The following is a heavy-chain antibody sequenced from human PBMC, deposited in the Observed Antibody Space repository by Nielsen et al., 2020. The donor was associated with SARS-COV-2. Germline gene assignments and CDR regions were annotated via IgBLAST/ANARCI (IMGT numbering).Heavy chain of an antibody. CDR1: GFTFSSYW. Sequence: GESLKISCAASGFTFSSYWMHWVRQAPGKGLVWVSRINSDGSSTSYADSVKGRFTISRDNAKNTLYLQMNSLRAEDTAVYYCAKVEWLPLPDYYYYYMDVWGKGTTVTVSS. V-gene: IGHV3-74*01. CDR3: AKVEWLPLPDYYYYYMDV. J-gene: IGHJ6*03. D-gene: IGHD3-3*01. CDR2: INSDGSST.